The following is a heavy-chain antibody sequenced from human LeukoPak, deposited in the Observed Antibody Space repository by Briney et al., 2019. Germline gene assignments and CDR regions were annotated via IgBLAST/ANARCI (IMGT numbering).Heavy chain of an antibody. CDR2: VRHDANEK. D-gene: IGHD6-6*01. Sequence: PGGSLTLSCEASGFTLSTLWMRWVRQAPGKGLEWVANVRHDANEKYYVGSVKGRFTISRDNAKNSLYLQMNSLRADDTAIYYCARISARNAFDIWGQGTMVTVSS. CDR1: GFTLSTLW. CDR3: ARISARNAFDI. V-gene: IGHV3-7*01. J-gene: IGHJ3*02.